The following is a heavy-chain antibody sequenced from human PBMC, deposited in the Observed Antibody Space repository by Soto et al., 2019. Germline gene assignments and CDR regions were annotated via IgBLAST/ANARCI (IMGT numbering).Heavy chain of an antibody. CDR3: AKGGAHTTGLVVY. CDR2: ISYDGSNK. V-gene: IGHV3-30*18. J-gene: IGHJ4*02. Sequence: QVQLVESGGGVVQPGRSLRLSCAASGFTFSSYGMHWVRQAPGKGLEWVAVISYDGSNKYYADSVKGRFTISRDNSKNTLYLQMNSLRAEDTAVYYCAKGGAHTTGLVVYWGQGTLVTVSS. D-gene: IGHD1-26*01. CDR1: GFTFSSYG.